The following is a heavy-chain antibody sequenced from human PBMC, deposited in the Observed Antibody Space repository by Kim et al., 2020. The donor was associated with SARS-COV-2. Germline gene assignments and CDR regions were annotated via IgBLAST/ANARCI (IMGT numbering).Heavy chain of an antibody. J-gene: IGHJ4*02. CDR2: ST. D-gene: IGHD1-26*01. CDR3: ARGMGASSRDY. V-gene: IGHV3-23*01. Sequence: STLYHSSGKCRFNISRDNSKGPLHLQMNSLRAEDTAVYYCARGMGASSRDYWGQGTLVTVSS.